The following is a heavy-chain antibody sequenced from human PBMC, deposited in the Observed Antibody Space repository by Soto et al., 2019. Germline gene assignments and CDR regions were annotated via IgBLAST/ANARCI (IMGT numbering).Heavy chain of an antibody. CDR1: GFTFSSYS. D-gene: IGHD3-22*01. CDR2: FSAGGGDNT. CDR3: AREARYDRGAYHYEWIEY. V-gene: IGHV3-23*01. Sequence: EVQLLESGGGLAQPGGSLRLSCAASGFTFSSYSMNWVRRAPGKGLEWVSAFSAGGGDNTHYADSVKGRFTISRDNSKHTRFLQMNSLRAEDTARYYCAREARYDRGAYHYEWIEYWGQGTLVTVSS. J-gene: IGHJ4*02.